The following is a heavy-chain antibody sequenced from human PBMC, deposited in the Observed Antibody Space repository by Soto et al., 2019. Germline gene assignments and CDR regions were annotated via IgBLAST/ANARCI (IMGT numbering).Heavy chain of an antibody. Sequence: QVQLQQWGAGLLKPSETLSLTCAVYGGSFSDYFWSWIRQPPSKGLEWIGDISHSGSTSYNPSLKSRVTISVDTSKNQFFLNLSSVTAADTAVYYCARGLQRRFGGYKGLGYHGMDVWGQGTTVTVSS. CDR3: ARGLQRRFGGYKGLGYHGMDV. D-gene: IGHD5-12*01. J-gene: IGHJ6*02. CDR2: ISHSGST. V-gene: IGHV4-34*01. CDR1: GGSFSDYF.